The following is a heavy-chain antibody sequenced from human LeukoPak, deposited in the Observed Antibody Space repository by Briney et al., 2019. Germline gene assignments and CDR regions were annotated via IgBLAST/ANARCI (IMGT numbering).Heavy chain of an antibody. J-gene: IGHJ4*02. CDR2: ISSSSSYI. Sequence: GGSLRLSCAASGFTLSSSSMNWVRQAPGKGLEWVSSISSSSSYIYYADSVKGRFTISRDNAKNSLYLQMNSLRAEDTAVYYCARDGYSSSWYLNWGQGTLVTVSS. D-gene: IGHD6-13*01. CDR3: ARDGYSSSWYLN. CDR1: GFTLSSSS. V-gene: IGHV3-21*01.